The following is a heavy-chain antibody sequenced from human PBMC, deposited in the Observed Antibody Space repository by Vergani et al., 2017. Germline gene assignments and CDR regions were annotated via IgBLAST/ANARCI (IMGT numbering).Heavy chain of an antibody. V-gene: IGHV3-33*01. J-gene: IGHJ6*02. CDR1: GFTFSSYG. D-gene: IGHD6-13*01. CDR3: ARDLSGAAAGTYYYGMDV. Sequence: QVQLVESGGGVVQPGRSLRLSCAASGFTFSSYGMHWVRQAPGKGLEWVAVIWYDGSNKYYADSVKGRFTISRDNSKNTLYLQMNSLRAEDTAVYYCARDLSGAAAGTYYYGMDVWGQGTTVTVSS. CDR2: IWYDGSNK.